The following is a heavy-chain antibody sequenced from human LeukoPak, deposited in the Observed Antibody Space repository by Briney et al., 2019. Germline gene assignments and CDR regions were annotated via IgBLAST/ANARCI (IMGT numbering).Heavy chain of an antibody. V-gene: IGHV3-30*02. CDR1: GFTFSSYG. CDR3: AKEGGYDYRLIDY. D-gene: IGHD5-12*01. J-gene: IGHJ4*02. Sequence: GGSLRLSCAASGFTFSSYGMHWVRQAPGKGLEWVAFIRYDGSNKYYADSVKGRFTISRDNSKNTLYLQMNSLRAEDTAVYYCAKEGGYDYRLIDYWGQGTLVTVSS. CDR2: IRYDGSNK.